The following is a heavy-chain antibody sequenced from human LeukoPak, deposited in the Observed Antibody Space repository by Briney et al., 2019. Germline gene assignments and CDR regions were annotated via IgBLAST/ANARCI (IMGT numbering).Heavy chain of an antibody. D-gene: IGHD4-17*01. CDR1: GFTFSNYA. J-gene: IGHJ1*01. Sequence: SGGSLRPSCAASGFTFSNYATTWVRQAPGKGLEWVSSIKASGDDTYYADSVKGRFTISRDNYRNSLFLQMYSLRADDTAVYYCGRDPNGDYVGAFDFQRWGQGTLVTVSS. CDR2: IKASGDDT. CDR3: GRDPNGDYVGAFDFQR. V-gene: IGHV3-23*01.